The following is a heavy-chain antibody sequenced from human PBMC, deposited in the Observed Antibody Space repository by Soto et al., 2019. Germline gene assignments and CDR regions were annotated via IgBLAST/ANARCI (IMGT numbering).Heavy chain of an antibody. D-gene: IGHD6-13*01. V-gene: IGHV3-74*01. CDR1: GFTFSSYW. CDR3: AREGLDTAGFFDV. CDR2: IEGDGSST. Sequence: EAQLVESGGGLVQPGGSLRLSCAASGFTFSSYWMHWVRQAPGKGLEWVSRIEGDGSSTTSADSVKGRFTVSRDDARNTLYLQMSSLRADDTAIYYCAREGLDTAGFFDVWGQGTMVTVSS. J-gene: IGHJ3*01.